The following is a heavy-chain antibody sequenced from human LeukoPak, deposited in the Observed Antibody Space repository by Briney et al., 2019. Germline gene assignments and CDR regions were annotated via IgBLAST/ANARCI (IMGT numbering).Heavy chain of an antibody. CDR2: IYHRGSA. D-gene: IGHD3-3*02. J-gene: IGHJ5*02. V-gene: IGHV4-59*12. Sequence: SETLSLTCTVSGGSISSYYWSWIRQPPGKGLEWIGYIYHRGSANYNPSLKSRVAISLDTSKNQFSLKLSSVTAADTAVYYCARDIRGGWFDPWGQGTLVTVSS. CDR3: ARDIRGGWFDP. CDR1: GGSISSYY.